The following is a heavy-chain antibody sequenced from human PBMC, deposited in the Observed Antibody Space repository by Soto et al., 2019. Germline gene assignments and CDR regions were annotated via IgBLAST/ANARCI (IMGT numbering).Heavy chain of an antibody. Sequence: QVQLVESGGGVVQPGRSLRLSCQASGFTFRTYGMHWVRQAPGKGLEWMAVMSYDGSEVYYADSVKGRFTISRDDSKYQVNLKLNSLRPEGTAVYYCAKDRPAGCGGDCPLDSWGQGTLVTVSS. D-gene: IGHD2-21*02. CDR3: AKDRPAGCGGDCPLDS. CDR1: GFTFRTYG. CDR2: MSYDGSEV. V-gene: IGHV3-30*18. J-gene: IGHJ4*02.